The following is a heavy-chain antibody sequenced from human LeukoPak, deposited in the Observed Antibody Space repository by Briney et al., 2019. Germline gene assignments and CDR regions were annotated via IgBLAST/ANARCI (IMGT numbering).Heavy chain of an antibody. CDR3: AKDRPGKKLVPPDY. D-gene: IGHD6-13*01. CDR2: ISGSGGST. CDR1: GFTFSSYA. V-gene: IGHV3-23*01. Sequence: GGSLRLSCAASGFTFSSYAMSWVRQAPGKGREWVSAISGSGGSTYYADSVKGRFTISRDNSKNTLNLQMNSLRAEDTAVYYCAKDRPGKKLVPPDYWGQGTLVTVSS. J-gene: IGHJ4*02.